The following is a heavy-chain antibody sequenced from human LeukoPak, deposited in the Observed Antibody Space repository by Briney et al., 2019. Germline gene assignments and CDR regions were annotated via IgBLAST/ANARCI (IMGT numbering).Heavy chain of an antibody. CDR2: IYYSGST. CDR3: ARDRIAAGGFDY. J-gene: IGHJ4*02. V-gene: IGHV4-30-4*01. CDR1: GGSISSGDYY. Sequence: PSQTLSLTCTVSGGSISSGDYYWSWLRQPPGTGLEWIGYIYYSGSTYYNPSLKSRVTISVDTSKNQFSLKLSSVTAADTAVYYCARDRIAAGGFDYWGQGTLGTVSA. D-gene: IGHD6-13*01.